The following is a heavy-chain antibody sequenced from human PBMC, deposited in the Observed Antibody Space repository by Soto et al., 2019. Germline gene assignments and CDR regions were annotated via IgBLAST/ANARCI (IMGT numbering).Heavy chain of an antibody. CDR1: GYTFTGYY. Sequence: ASVKVSCKASGYTFTGYYMHWVRQAPGQGLEWMGWINPNSGGTNYAQKFQGWITMTRDTSISTAYMELSRLRSDDTAVYYCAREPRADSYYYYYYGMDVWGQGTTVTVSS. CDR2: INPNSGGT. V-gene: IGHV1-2*04. J-gene: IGHJ6*02. CDR3: AREPRADSYYYYYYGMDV.